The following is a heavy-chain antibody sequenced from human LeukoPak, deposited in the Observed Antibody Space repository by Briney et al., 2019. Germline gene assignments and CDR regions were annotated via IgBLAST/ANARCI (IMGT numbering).Heavy chain of an antibody. D-gene: IGHD6-19*01. V-gene: IGHV4-59*02. CDR1: GGSGSSDS. CDR2: ISYSGST. J-gene: IGHJ3*02. Sequence: SETLSLTCTVSGGSGSSDSWSWIRQPPGQGLEWIGYISYSGSTSYNPSLKSRVTISVDPSKSQLSLKLRSVTAADTAVYYCARMIGAVAGLPNAFDIWGQGTMVTVSS. CDR3: ARMIGAVAGLPNAFDI.